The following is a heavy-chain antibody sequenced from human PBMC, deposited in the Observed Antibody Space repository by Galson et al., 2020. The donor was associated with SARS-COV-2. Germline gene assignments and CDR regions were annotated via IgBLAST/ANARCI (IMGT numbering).Heavy chain of an antibody. Sequence: GESLKISCAASGFTFSNYEMNWVRQAPGKGLEWVSYISSSGRTIHYAYSVKGRFTISRDNAKSSQSLQMNSLRAEDTAVYYCARLDAYGPGYWGQGTLVTVSS. V-gene: IGHV3-48*03. D-gene: IGHD2-21*01. CDR3: ARLDAYGPGY. J-gene: IGHJ4*02. CDR2: ISSSGRTI. CDR1: GFTFSNYE.